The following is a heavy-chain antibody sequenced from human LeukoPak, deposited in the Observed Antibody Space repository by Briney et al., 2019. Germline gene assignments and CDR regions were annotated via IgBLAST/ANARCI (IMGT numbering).Heavy chain of an antibody. CDR2: INPNSGGA. V-gene: IGHV1-2*02. CDR1: GFTFTGYY. J-gene: IGHJ6*02. CDR3: PRGGGLTAATHYYYGLDV. Sequence: ASVKVSCKGSGFTFTGYYIHWVRQAPGQGLEWLGWINPNSGGANYAQDFQGRVTMTRDTSPGTAYMELSSLRSDDTAVYYCPRGGGLTAATHYYYGLDVWGQGTTVTVSS. D-gene: IGHD6-13*01.